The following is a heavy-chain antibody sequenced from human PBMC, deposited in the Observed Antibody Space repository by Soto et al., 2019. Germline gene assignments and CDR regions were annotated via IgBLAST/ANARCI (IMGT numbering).Heavy chain of an antibody. Sequence: GGSLILSCAASGCTFSDYYMSWIRQAPGKGLEWVSYISSSGSTIYYADSVKGRFTISRDNAKNSLYLQMNSLRAEDTAVYYCAREALDILTGGDYYYGMDVWGQGTTVTVSS. D-gene: IGHD3-9*01. J-gene: IGHJ6*02. CDR2: ISSSGSTI. CDR1: GCTFSDYY. CDR3: AREALDILTGGDYYYGMDV. V-gene: IGHV3-11*01.